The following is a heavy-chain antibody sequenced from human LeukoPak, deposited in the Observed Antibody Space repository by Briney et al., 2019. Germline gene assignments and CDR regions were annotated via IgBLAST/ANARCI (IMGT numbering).Heavy chain of an antibody. J-gene: IGHJ6*02. CDR2: ISSSGSTI. Sequence: HPGGSLRLSCAASGFTFSSYEMNWVRQAPGKGLEWVSYISSSGSTIYYADSVKGRFTISRDNAKNSLYLQMNSLRAEDTAVYYCAREPNPLYYYSMDVWGQGTTVTVSS. V-gene: IGHV3-48*03. CDR1: GFTFSSYE. CDR3: AREPNPLYYYSMDV.